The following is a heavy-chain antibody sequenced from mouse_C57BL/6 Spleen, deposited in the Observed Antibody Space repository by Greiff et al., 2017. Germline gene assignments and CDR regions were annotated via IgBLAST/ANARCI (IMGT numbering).Heavy chain of an antibody. CDR1: GYTFTSYW. Sequence: QVQLQQPGAELVRPGSSVKLSCKASGYTFTSYWMHWVKQRPIQGLEWIGNIDPSDRETHYNQKFKDKATLTVDKSSSTAYMQLSSLTSEDSAVYYCARLSYYAYWGQGTLVTVSA. CDR3: ARLSYYAY. J-gene: IGHJ3*01. V-gene: IGHV1-52*01. CDR2: IDPSDRET. D-gene: IGHD2-12*01.